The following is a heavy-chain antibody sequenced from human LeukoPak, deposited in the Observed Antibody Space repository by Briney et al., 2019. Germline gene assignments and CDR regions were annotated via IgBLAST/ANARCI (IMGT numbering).Heavy chain of an antibody. Sequence: PGRSLRLSCAASGFTFSSYAMHWVRQAPGKGLEWVAVISYDGSNKYYADSVKGRFTISRDNSKNTLYLQMNSLRAEDTAVYYCARGDFRGERDYCGQGTLVTVSS. J-gene: IGHJ4*02. CDR3: ARGDFRGERDY. V-gene: IGHV3-30-3*01. CDR1: GFTFSSYA. D-gene: IGHD3-10*01. CDR2: ISYDGSNK.